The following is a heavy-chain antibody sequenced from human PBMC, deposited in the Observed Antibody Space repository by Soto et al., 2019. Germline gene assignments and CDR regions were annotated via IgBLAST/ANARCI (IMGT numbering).Heavy chain of an antibody. V-gene: IGHV4-59*01. Sequence: LSLTCIVSGGSISSYYWSWIRQPPGKGLEWIGYIYYSGSTNYNPSLKSRVTISVDTSKNQFSLKLSSVTAADTAVYYCARDPAAAGWFDPWGQGTLVTVSS. CDR3: ARDPAAAGWFDP. J-gene: IGHJ5*02. D-gene: IGHD6-13*01. CDR2: IYYSGST. CDR1: GGSISSYY.